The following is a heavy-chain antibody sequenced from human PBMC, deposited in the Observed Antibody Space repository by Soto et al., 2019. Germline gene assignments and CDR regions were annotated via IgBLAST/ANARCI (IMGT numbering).Heavy chain of an antibody. J-gene: IGHJ4*02. D-gene: IGHD1-26*01. CDR3: ARTHSGSYYSVFNY. CDR1: NFSISSGYY. CDR2: IYRSGTT. V-gene: IGHV4-38-2*01. Sequence: ETLSRTCFVSNFSISSGYYWGWIRQSPGKGLEWIASIYRSGTTSYNPSLKSRVTISVDPSKNQFSLMLTAVTAADTAVYYCARTHSGSYYSVFNYWGRGSLVTVYS.